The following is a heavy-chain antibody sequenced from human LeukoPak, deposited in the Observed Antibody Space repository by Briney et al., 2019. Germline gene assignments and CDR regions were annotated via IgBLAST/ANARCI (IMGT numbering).Heavy chain of an antibody. J-gene: IGHJ4*02. D-gene: IGHD6-13*01. Sequence: GGSLRLSCAASGFTFSNYWMNWVRQAPGKGLEWVANIKQDGSEKYYVDSVKGRFTISRDNAKNSLYLQMNSLRAEDTAVYYCARDRAAAGTISYWGQGTLVTVSS. CDR3: ARDRAAAGTISY. CDR1: GFTFSNYW. CDR2: IKQDGSEK. V-gene: IGHV3-7*01.